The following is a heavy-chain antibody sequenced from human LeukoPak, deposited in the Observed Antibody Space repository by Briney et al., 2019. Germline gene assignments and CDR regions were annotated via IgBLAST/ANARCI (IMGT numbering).Heavy chain of an antibody. CDR3: ARQATLLAGRLEAGGFDI. Sequence: SETLSLTCSVSGGSFSVYYWNSIRQSPGKGLEWIGYIYPSGSTDYNPSLKSRVTMSTDTSKNQISLTLTSVTAADTAVYFCARQATLLAGRLEAGGFDIWGRGTMVTVSS. CDR2: IYPSGST. J-gene: IGHJ3*02. V-gene: IGHV4-59*08. CDR1: GGSFSVYY. D-gene: IGHD3-3*01.